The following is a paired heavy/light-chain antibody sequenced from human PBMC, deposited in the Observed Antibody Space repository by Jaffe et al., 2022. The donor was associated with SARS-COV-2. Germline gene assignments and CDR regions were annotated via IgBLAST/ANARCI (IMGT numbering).Heavy chain of an antibody. D-gene: IGHD6-19*01. V-gene: IGHV3-23*01. CDR2: ISNGGDRT. CDR3: AKDSRRTSGWFHFDY. J-gene: IGHJ4*02. CDR1: GFTFNSYD. Sequence: EVQLLESGGGLVQPGGSLRLSCAASGFTFNSYDMCWVRQAPGKGLEWVSGISNGGDRTYYADSVKGRFTISRDNSKNTLYLQMNSLRDGDTAVYYCAKDSRRTSGWFHFDYWGQGTPVTVSS.
Light chain of an antibody. V-gene: IGKV1-39*01. Sequence: DIQMTQSPSSLSASVGDRVTITCRASQSIINYLNWYQQKPGKAPKLLIHDASSLQGGVPSRFSGSGSGTDFTLTISSVQPEDFATYYCQQSYSSPPITFGQGTRLDMK. CDR1: QSIINY. CDR3: QQSYSSPPIT. J-gene: IGKJ5*01. CDR2: DAS.